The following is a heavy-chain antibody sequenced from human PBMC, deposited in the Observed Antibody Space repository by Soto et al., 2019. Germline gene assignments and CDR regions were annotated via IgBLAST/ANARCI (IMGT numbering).Heavy chain of an antibody. D-gene: IGHD4-17*01. CDR1: GGSVSSGSYY. Sequence: PSETLSLTCTVSGGSVSSGSYYWSWIRQPPGKGLEWIGYSYYSGSTNYNPSLKSRVTVSIDTSKNQFSLKLSSVTAADTAVYYCARGPDYGDYYNWFYPWGQGTQVTVSS. CDR3: ARGPDYGDYYNWFYP. J-gene: IGHJ5*02. V-gene: IGHV4-61*01. CDR2: SYYSGST.